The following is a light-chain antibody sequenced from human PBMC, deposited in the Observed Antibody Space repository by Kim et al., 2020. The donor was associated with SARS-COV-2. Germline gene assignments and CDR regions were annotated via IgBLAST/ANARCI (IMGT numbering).Light chain of an antibody. CDR3: QSSDSSDTFWV. J-gene: IGLJ3*02. CDR2: EDT. V-gene: IGLV3-25*03. Sequence: SYELTQPPSVSVSPGQTARITCSGDALPNQYAYWFQQKPGQAPVLVIYEDTERPSGIPELFSGSTSGTTVTLTISGVQAEDEADYYCQSSDSSDTFWVFGGGTQLTVL. CDR1: ALPNQY.